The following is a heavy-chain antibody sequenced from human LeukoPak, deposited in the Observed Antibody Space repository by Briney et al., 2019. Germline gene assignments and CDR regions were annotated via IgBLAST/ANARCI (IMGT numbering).Heavy chain of an antibody. CDR2: VLFGGNT. CDR3: ARGGVPFDF. J-gene: IGHJ4*02. V-gene: IGHV4-30-4*08. Sequence: SETLSLTCSVSGDSISSADDYWSWLRQPPGRGLEGIGYVLFGGNTYYRSSLKSRVTISLDASTNQVSLELRSVTAASTAVYYCARGGVPFDFWGPGALVTVSS. CDR1: GDSISSADDY. D-gene: IGHD2-8*02.